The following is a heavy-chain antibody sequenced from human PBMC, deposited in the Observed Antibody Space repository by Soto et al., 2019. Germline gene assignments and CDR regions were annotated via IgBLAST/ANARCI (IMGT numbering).Heavy chain of an antibody. D-gene: IGHD2-2*02. J-gene: IGHJ6*02. CDR1: GGTXTSYS. CDR3: ARVYCSSTSCYSYYYYGMDV. V-gene: IGHV1-69*13. CDR2: IIPIFCTA. Sequence: SXKVSFEASGGTXTSYSISLVRQAPEQGLEWRGGIIPIFCTANYAQKFQGRVTIKADESTSTAYIELRSLRSEDKAVYYCARVYCSSTSCYSYYYYGMDVWGQGTTVTVSS.